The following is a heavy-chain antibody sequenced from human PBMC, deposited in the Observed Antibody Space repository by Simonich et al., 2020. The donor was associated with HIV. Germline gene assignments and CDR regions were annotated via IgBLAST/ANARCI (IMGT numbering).Heavy chain of an antibody. J-gene: IGHJ4*02. Sequence: QVQLVQSGAEVKKPGSSVKVSCKASGGTFNNYTINWVRQAPGQGLEWMGGVIPVLGVANYAQKFQGRVTITEHKSTSTGYMELSSLRSEDTAVYYCASLPSVDLVMVGAAYYFDYWGQGTPVTVSS. CDR1: GGTFNNYT. V-gene: IGHV1-69*10. D-gene: IGHD3-10*01. CDR2: VIPVLGVA. CDR3: ASLPSVDLVMVGAAYYFDY.